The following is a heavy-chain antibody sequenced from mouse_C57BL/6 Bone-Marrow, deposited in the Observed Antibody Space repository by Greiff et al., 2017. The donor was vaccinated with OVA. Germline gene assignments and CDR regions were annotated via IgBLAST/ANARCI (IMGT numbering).Heavy chain of an antibody. CDR1: GYTFTSYW. Sequence: VQLQQPGAELVRPGSSVKLSCKASGYTFTSYWMHWVKQRPIQGLEWIGNIDPSDSETHYNQKFKDKATLTVDKSSSTAYMQLSSLTSEDSAVYYCARNGYWAWFAYWGQGTLVTVSA. CDR3: ARNGYWAWFAY. J-gene: IGHJ3*01. CDR2: IDPSDSET. V-gene: IGHV1-52*01. D-gene: IGHD2-3*01.